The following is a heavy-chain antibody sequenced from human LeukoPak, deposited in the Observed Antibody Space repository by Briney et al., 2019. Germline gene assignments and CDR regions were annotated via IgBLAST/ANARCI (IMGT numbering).Heavy chain of an antibody. D-gene: IGHD3-3*01. V-gene: IGHV1-2*02. CDR3: ARDRVRFLEWLNYYYYMDV. CDR2: INPNSGGT. CDR1: GYTFTGYY. Sequence: GASVKVSCKASGYTFTGYYMHWVRQAPGQGLEWMGWINPNSGGTNYAQKFQGRVTMTRDTSISTAYMELSRLRSDDTAVYYCARDRVRFLEWLNYYYYMDVWGKGTTVTVSS. J-gene: IGHJ6*03.